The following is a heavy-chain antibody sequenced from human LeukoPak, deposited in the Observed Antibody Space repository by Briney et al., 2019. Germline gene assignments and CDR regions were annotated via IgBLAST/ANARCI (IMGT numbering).Heavy chain of an antibody. CDR3: ARGLGYSSSSN. J-gene: IGHJ4*02. D-gene: IGHD6-6*01. Sequence: PSETLSLTCAVYGGSFSGYYWSWIRQPPGKGLEWIGEINHSGSTNYNSSLKSRVTISVDTSKNQFSLKLSSVTAADTAVYYCARGLGYSSSSNWGQGTLVTVSS. V-gene: IGHV4-34*01. CDR2: INHSGST. CDR1: GGSFSGYY.